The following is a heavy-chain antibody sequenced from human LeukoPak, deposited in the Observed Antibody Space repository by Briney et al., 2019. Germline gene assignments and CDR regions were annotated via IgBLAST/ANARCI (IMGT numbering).Heavy chain of an antibody. CDR1: GFTFTNHG. J-gene: IGHJ4*02. Sequence: GGSLRLSCAASGFTFTNHGMHWVRQAPGKGLEWVAFIRNVGNNKYHADSVEGRFTISRDNSKSTQYLQMNSLRAEDTALYYCVRDVEWGFDHWGQGTLVTVSS. D-gene: IGHD1-26*01. V-gene: IGHV3-30*02. CDR2: IRNVGNNK. CDR3: VRDVEWGFDH.